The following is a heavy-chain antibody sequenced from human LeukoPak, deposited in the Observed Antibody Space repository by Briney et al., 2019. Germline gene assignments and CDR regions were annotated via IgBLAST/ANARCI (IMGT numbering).Heavy chain of an antibody. D-gene: IGHD3-10*01. CDR1: VVSISRGGYY. Sequence: PSETLSLTRTVSVVSISRGGYYWSWSRHHPGKGLEWIGEINHSGSTNYNPSLKSRVTISVDTSKNQFSLKLSSVTAADTAVYYCARHRVRVRKPLYFDYWGQGTLVTVSS. CDR2: INHSGST. CDR3: ARHRVRVRKPLYFDY. J-gene: IGHJ4*02. V-gene: IGHV4-39*01.